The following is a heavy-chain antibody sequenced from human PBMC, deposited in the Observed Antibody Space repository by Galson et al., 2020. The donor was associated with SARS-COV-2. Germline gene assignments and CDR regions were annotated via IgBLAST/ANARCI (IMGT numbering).Heavy chain of an antibody. CDR3: ARAGYDSSGYYHFFDY. Sequence: GESLKISCAASGFTFSSYDMHWVRQATGKGLEWVSAIGTAGDTYYPGSVKGRFTISRENAKNSLYLQMNSLRAGDTAVYYCARAGYDSSGYYHFFDYWGQGTLVTVSS. J-gene: IGHJ4*02. CDR2: IGTAGDT. D-gene: IGHD3-22*01. V-gene: IGHV3-13*01. CDR1: GFTFSSYD.